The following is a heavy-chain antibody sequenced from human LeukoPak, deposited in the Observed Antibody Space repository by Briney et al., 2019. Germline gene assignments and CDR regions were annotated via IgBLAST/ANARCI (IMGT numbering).Heavy chain of an antibody. J-gene: IGHJ6*03. D-gene: IGHD6-13*01. CDR2: IYTSGST. Sequence: SETLSLTCTVSGGSISSYYWSWIRQPAGKGLEWIGRIYTSGSTNYNPSLKSRVTMSVDTSKNQFSLKLSSVTAADTAVYYCARDIAAAGNYYYYMDVWGKGTTVTISS. V-gene: IGHV4-4*07. CDR3: ARDIAAAGNYYYYMDV. CDR1: GGSISSYY.